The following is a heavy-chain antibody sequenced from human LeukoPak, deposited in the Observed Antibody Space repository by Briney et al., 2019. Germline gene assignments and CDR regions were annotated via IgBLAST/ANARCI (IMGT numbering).Heavy chain of an antibody. J-gene: IGHJ4*02. V-gene: IGHV3-21*01. CDR2: ISSSSDDI. D-gene: IGHD3-3*01. CDR3: ARAIKDYSFWSGNPYHAY. Sequence: PGGSLRLSCAASGFTFSSYTMNWVRQAPGKGLEWVSSISSSSDDIYYADSVKGRFTISRDNAKNSLFLQVNSLRAEDTAVYYCARAIKDYSFWSGNPYHAYWGQGTLVTVSS. CDR1: GFTFSSYT.